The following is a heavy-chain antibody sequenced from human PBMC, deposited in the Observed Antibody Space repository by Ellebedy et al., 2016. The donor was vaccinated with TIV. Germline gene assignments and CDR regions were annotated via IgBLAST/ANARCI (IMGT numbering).Heavy chain of an antibody. CDR1: GYSFTNYW. CDR2: IYPGDSDT. CDR3: ASSRQYCSPINCPTYNIWTTSFTDVFDL. D-gene: IGHD2-15*01. Sequence: PGGSLRLSCKGSGYSFTNYWIGWVRQMPGQGLEWMGVIYPGDSDTKYRPSLQGQVTISVDKSIATAYLQWSSLEASDTAMYFCASSRQYCSPINCPTYNIWTTSFTDVFDLWGQGTPVTVSS. J-gene: IGHJ3*01. V-gene: IGHV5-51*01.